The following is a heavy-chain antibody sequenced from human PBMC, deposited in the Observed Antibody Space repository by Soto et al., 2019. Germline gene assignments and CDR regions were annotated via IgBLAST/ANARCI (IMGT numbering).Heavy chain of an antibody. V-gene: IGHV1-69*06. Sequence: SVKVSCKASGGTFSSYAISWVRQAPGQGLEWMGGIIPIFGTANYAQKFQGRVTITADKSTSTAYMELSSLRSEDTAVYYCARVGSQYSSSWPSNEFYYYYGMDVWGQGTTVTVS. CDR1: GGTFSSYA. CDR2: IIPIFGTA. J-gene: IGHJ6*02. D-gene: IGHD6-13*01. CDR3: ARVGSQYSSSWPSNEFYYYYGMDV.